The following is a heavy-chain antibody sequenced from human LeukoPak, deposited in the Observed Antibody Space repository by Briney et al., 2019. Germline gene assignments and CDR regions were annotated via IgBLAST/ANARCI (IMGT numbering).Heavy chain of an antibody. CDR1: GFTFSSYA. Sequence: GGSLRLSCAASGFTFSSYAMHWVRQAPGKGLEYVSAISSNGGSTYYANSVKGRFTISRDNSKNTLYLQMNSLRAEDTAMYYCAKDSAYYYDSSGYYYDWGQGTLVTVSS. J-gene: IGHJ4*02. V-gene: IGHV3-64*01. D-gene: IGHD3-22*01. CDR2: ISSNGGST. CDR3: AKDSAYYYDSSGYYYD.